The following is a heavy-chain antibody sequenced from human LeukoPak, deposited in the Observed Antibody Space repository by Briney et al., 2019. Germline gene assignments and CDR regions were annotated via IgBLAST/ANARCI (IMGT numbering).Heavy chain of an antibody. CDR3: AKSAGYYYSYYMDV. CDR1: GFTFDDYA. CDR2: ISWNSGSI. V-gene: IGHV3-9*01. D-gene: IGHD6-13*01. Sequence: QPGGSLRLSCAASGFTFDDYAMHWVRQAPGKGLEWVSGISWNSGSIGYADSVKGRFTISRDNAKNSLYLQMNSLRAEDTALYYCAKSAGYYYSYYMDVWGKGTTVTVSS. J-gene: IGHJ6*03.